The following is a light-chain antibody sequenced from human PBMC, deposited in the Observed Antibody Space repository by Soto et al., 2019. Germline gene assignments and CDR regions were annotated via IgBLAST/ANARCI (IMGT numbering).Light chain of an antibody. J-gene: IGKJ1*01. Sequence: EVVLTQSPGTLSLSPGERATLSCRASQSVSTTYLAWYQQKPGQALRLLIYVASSRATGIPDRFSGSGSGTDFTLTISRLEPGDFAVYYCQEYGSSRTFGQGTKVEIK. CDR2: VAS. CDR1: QSVSTTY. V-gene: IGKV3-20*01. CDR3: QEYGSSRT.